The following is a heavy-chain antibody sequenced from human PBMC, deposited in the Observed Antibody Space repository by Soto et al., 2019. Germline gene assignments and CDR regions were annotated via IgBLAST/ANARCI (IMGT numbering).Heavy chain of an antibody. CDR1: AFSVSSNY. CDR2: IYSGGST. D-gene: IGHD4-17*01. CDR3: ARDNTAYYYMDV. Sequence: GGSLRLSCAASAFSVSSNYMSWVRQAPGKGLERVSVIYSGGSTYYADFVKDRFTISRDNSKNTLYLQMNNLRAEDTAVYYCARDNTAYYYMDVWGKGTTVTVSS. J-gene: IGHJ6*03. V-gene: IGHV3-66*01.